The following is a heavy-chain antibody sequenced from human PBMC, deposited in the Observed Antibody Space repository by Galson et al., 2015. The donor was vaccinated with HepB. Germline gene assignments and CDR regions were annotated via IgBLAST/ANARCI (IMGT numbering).Heavy chain of an antibody. CDR3: ARIIVASARHPSDFDY. CDR1: GYTFTGYY. J-gene: IGHJ4*02. D-gene: IGHD5-12*01. CDR2: INPNSGGT. V-gene: IGHV1-2*06. Sequence: SVKVSCKASGYTFTGYYMHWVRQAPGQGLEWMGRINPNSGGTNYAQKFQGRVTMTRDTSISTAYMELSRLRSDDTAVYYCARIIVASARHPSDFDYWGQGTLVTVSS.